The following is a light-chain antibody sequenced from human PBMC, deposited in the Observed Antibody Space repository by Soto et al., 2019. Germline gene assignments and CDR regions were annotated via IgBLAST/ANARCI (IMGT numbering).Light chain of an antibody. J-gene: IGKJ4*01. CDR3: QRFNRWPLT. CDR1: QSVGSS. CDR2: DTS. V-gene: IGKV3-15*01. Sequence: EIMLTHSPGTLALSPWERATLSCWASQSVGSSLNWYQQKPGQAPRLLIYDTSLRATGIPARFSGSGSGTEFTLTIASLQSEDFGVYYCQRFNRWPLTFGGGTKV.